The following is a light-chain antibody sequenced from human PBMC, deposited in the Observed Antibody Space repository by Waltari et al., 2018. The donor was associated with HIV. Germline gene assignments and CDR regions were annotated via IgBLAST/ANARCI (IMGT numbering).Light chain of an antibody. CDR2: YDS. CDR3: QVWDTASNEGV. J-gene: IGLJ3*02. V-gene: IGLV3-21*04. CDR1: RLGTKT. Sequence: YVLTQAPSVPQAPGKTAPLTCGGDRLGTKTVHWYQQKSGQAPVLVIYYDSERPSGIPDRFSGSNSGNTATLTISRVEDGDEADYYCQVWDTASNEGVFGGGTKLTVL.